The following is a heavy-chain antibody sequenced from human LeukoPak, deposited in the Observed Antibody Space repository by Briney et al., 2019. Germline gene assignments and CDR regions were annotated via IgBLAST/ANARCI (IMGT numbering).Heavy chain of an antibody. D-gene: IGHD3-3*01. CDR2: ISAYNGNT. V-gene: IGHV1-18*01. CDR3: ARDWLWSGYHVFDY. CDR1: GYTFTSYG. Sequence: GASLKVSCKASGYTFTSYGISWVRQAPGQGLEWMGWISAYNGNTNYAQKLQGRVTMTTDTSTSTAYMELRSLRSDDTAVYYCARDWLWSGYHVFDYWGQGTLVTVSS. J-gene: IGHJ4*02.